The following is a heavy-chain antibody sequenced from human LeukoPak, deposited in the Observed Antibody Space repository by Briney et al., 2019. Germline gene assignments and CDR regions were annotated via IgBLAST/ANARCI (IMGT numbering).Heavy chain of an antibody. Sequence: QSGGSLRLSCAASGFTFSTYEMNWVRQAPGKGLEWISYISTSGSAIYYADSVKGRFTISTDNVKNSLYLQMNSLRAEDTAVYYCARATTTVASFDYWGQGTLVTVSS. CDR2: ISTSGSAI. D-gene: IGHD4-23*01. CDR1: GFTFSTYE. V-gene: IGHV3-48*03. J-gene: IGHJ4*02. CDR3: ARATTTVASFDY.